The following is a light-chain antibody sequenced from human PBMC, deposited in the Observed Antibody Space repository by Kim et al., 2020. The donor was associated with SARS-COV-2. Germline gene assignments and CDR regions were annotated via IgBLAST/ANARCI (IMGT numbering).Light chain of an antibody. CDR3: QQSSHWPLT. Sequence: LSPGERATLSCRASQSVSSYLAWYQQKPGQVPRLLIHDTSNRATGISARFSGSGSGTDFTLTISSLEPEDSAIYYCQQSSHWPLTFGGGTKVDIK. CDR2: DTS. CDR1: QSVSSY. V-gene: IGKV3-11*01. J-gene: IGKJ4*01.